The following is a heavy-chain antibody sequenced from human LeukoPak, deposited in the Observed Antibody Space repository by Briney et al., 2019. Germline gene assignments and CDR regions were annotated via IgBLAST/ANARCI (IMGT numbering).Heavy chain of an antibody. D-gene: IGHD2-15*01. Sequence: GGCLRLSCAASGFTLSDAWMSWDRQAPGKGLEWVGRIKSKTDGGTTDYVAPVKARFATSRDDSKNMLYLQMNSLRSEDTAVYYCATVGYAVVGFDYWGQGTLVIVSS. J-gene: IGHJ4*02. CDR1: GFTLSDAW. CDR2: IKSKTDGGTT. V-gene: IGHV3-15*01. CDR3: ATVGYAVVGFDY.